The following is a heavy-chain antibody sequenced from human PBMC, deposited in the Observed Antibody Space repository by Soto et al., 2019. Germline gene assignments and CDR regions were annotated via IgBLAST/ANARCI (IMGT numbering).Heavy chain of an antibody. J-gene: IGHJ4*02. Sequence: PGGSLRLSCAASGFTFSSYSMNWVRQAPGKGLEWVSYISSSSSTIYYADSVKGRFTISRDNVKNSLYLQMNSLRVEDTAVYYCARERGDKSCYPIFDIWGQASLVTVPS. V-gene: IGHV3-48*01. D-gene: IGHD3-10*01. CDR2: ISSSSSTI. CDR3: ARERGDKSCYPIFDI. CDR1: GFTFSSYS.